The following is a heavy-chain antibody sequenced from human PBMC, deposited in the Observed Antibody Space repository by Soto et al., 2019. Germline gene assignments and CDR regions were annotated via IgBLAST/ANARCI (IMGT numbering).Heavy chain of an antibody. CDR3: ARGGSIVVVPAAIVQYYYYGMDV. V-gene: IGHV1-18*01. D-gene: IGHD2-2*02. J-gene: IGHJ6*02. CDR2: ISAYNGNT. Sequence: ASVRVSCQAPGSTFTSYGISWVRQAPGQGLEWMGWISAYNGNTNYAQKLQGRVTMTTDTSTSTAYMELRSLRSDDTAVYYCARGGSIVVVPAAIVQYYYYGMDVWGQGTTVTVSS. CDR1: GSTFTSYG.